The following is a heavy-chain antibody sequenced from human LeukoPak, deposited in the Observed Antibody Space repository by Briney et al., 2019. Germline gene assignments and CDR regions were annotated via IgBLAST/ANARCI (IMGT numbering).Heavy chain of an antibody. V-gene: IGHV4-30-2*01. CDR3: AREGVGRGSYYDY. Sequence: SETLSLTCTVSGGSISSGGYYWSWIRQPPGKGLEWIGYIYHSGSTYYNPSLKSRVTISVDRSKNQFSLKLSSVTAADTAVYYCAREGVGRGSYYDYWGQGTLVTVSS. CDR2: IYHSGST. J-gene: IGHJ4*02. D-gene: IGHD1-26*01. CDR1: GGSISSGGYY.